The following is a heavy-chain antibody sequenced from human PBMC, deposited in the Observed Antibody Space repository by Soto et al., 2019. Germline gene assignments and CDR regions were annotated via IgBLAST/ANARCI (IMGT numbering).Heavy chain of an antibody. CDR3: ARDHPLVQQRLVSYYGMDV. CDR1: GFTFSSYW. J-gene: IGHJ6*02. D-gene: IGHD6-13*01. V-gene: IGHV3-7*01. Sequence: GGSLRLSCAASGFTFSSYWMSWVRQAPGKGLEWVANIKQDGSEKYYVDSVKGRFTISRDNAENSLYLQMNSLRAEDTAVYYCARDHPLVQQRLVSYYGMDVWGQGTTVTVSS. CDR2: IKQDGSEK.